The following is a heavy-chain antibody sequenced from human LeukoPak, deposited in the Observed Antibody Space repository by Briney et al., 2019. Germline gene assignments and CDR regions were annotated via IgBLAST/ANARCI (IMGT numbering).Heavy chain of an antibody. CDR3: ARETRGPGEQPDAFDI. Sequence: PGRSLRLSCAASGFTFSSYAMHWVRQAPGKGLEWVAVISYDGSNKYYADSVKGRFTISRDNSKNTLYLQMNSLRAEDTAVYYCARETRGPGEQPDAFDIWGQGTMVTVSS. D-gene: IGHD3-16*01. CDR1: GFTFSSYA. CDR2: ISYDGSNK. J-gene: IGHJ3*02. V-gene: IGHV3-30-3*01.